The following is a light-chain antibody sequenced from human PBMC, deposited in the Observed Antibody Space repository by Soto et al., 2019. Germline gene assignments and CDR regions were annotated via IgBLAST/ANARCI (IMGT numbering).Light chain of an antibody. Sequence: DIQMIQSPSSLSASVGDRVTITCQASQEISNYLNWYQQKPGKAPKLLIYDASNLERGVPSRFSGRGSGTDFTFTSSSLQPEDSATYYSQHYDHIPRTFGRGTKVEIK. J-gene: IGKJ1*01. CDR2: DAS. CDR3: QHYDHIPRT. CDR1: QEISNY. V-gene: IGKV1-33*01.